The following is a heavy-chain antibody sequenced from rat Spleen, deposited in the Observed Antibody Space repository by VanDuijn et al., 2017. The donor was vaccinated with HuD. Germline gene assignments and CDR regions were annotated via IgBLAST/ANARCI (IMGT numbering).Heavy chain of an antibody. Sequence: EVQLVESGGGLVQPGRSLKLSCIASGFTFSIYWMTWIRQTPGKGLEWVASITNTGDSTYYPDSVQGRFTISRDNAKSTLYLQMNSLRSEDTATYYCTRGGYIRASYVMDGWGQGTSVTVSS. CDR1: GFTFSIYW. CDR3: TRGGYIRASYVMDG. CDR2: ITNTGDST. V-gene: IGHV5-31*01. D-gene: IGHD1-5*01. J-gene: IGHJ4*01.